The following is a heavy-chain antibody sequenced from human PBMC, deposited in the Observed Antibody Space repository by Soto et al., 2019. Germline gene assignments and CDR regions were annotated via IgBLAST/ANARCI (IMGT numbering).Heavy chain of an antibody. D-gene: IGHD5-12*01. CDR2: INPSGGNT. Sequence: QVQLVQSGAEVKKPGASVKVSCKASGYTFTSYYMHWVRQAPGQGVEWMGIINPSGGNTSYAQKFQGRVTMTRDTSTSTVYMELSSLRSENTAVYYCARAPYSGYDSNWFDPWGQGTLVTVSS. J-gene: IGHJ5*02. V-gene: IGHV1-46*01. CDR3: ARAPYSGYDSNWFDP. CDR1: GYTFTSYY.